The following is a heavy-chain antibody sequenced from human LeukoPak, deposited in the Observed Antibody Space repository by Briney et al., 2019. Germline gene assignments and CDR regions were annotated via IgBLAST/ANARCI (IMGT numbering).Heavy chain of an antibody. V-gene: IGHV3-23*01. CDR2: ITTSGGTT. Sequence: PGGSLRLSCAASGFAFSSYGMSWVRQAPGKGLEWVSAITTSGGTTYYADSVKGRFTISRHNPKNTLYLQMNSLRAEDTALYYCATHDYSSARYFGYWGQGTLVTVSS. D-gene: IGHD6-19*01. CDR1: GFAFSSYG. J-gene: IGHJ4*02. CDR3: ATHDYSSARYFGY.